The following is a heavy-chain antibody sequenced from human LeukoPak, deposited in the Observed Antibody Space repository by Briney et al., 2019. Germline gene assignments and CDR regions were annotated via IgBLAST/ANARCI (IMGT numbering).Heavy chain of an antibody. V-gene: IGHV3-33*01. CDR2: IWYDGSNK. CDR1: GITFSSYG. J-gene: IGHJ4*02. Sequence: GRSLRLSCAASGITFSSYGMHWVRQAPGKGLEWVAVIWYDGSNKYYADSVKGRFTISRDNSKNTLYLQMNSLRAEDTAVYYCARDTDGYCSSTSCYTGSDYWGQGTLVTVSS. D-gene: IGHD2-2*02. CDR3: ARDTDGYCSSTSCYTGSDY.